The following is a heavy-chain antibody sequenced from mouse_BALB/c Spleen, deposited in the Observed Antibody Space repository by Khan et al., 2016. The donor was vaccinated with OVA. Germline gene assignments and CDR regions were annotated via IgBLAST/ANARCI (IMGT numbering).Heavy chain of an antibody. V-gene: IGHV3-2*02. Sequence: VQLVETGPGLVKPSQSLSLTCTVTGYTITSEFAWNLIRQFPGNKLEWMGYIPYSGNTRYNPSLKSRISITRDTSRNQFFLQLNSVTTEDTATYYCARKDYYDYDPFPYWGQGTLVTVSA. CDR1: GYTITSEFA. CDR2: IPYSGNT. D-gene: IGHD2-4*01. J-gene: IGHJ3*01. CDR3: ARKDYYDYDPFPY.